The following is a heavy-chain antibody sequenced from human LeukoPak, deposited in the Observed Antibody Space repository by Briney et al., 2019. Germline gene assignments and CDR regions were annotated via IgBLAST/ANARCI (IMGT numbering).Heavy chain of an antibody. D-gene: IGHD2-2*01. J-gene: IGHJ5*02. CDR3: AKGKGVVPAAIRGGNWFDP. CDR1: GFTVSSNY. V-gene: IGHV3-53*01. Sequence: GGSLRLSCAASGFTVSSNYMSWVRQAPGKGLEWVSVIYSGGSTYYADSVKGRFTISRDNSKNTLYLQMNSLRAEDTAVYYCAKGKGVVPAAIRGGNWFDPWGQGTLVTVSS. CDR2: IYSGGST.